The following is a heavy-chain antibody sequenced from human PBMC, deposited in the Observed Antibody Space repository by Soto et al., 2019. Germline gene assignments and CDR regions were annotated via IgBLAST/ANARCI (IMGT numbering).Heavy chain of an antibody. J-gene: IGHJ4*02. Sequence: QAQLVPSGAEVKKPGASVKVSCRASGYTFTSYGYAWVRQAPGQGLEWMGWISAYNGDTNYAQKSQERVTLTTDTSTNTAYMELRKLLSDDTAVYYWERIGAYCTSITCLFVSFWCLGSLVTVSS. CDR1: GYTFTSYG. CDR2: ISAYNGDT. D-gene: IGHD2-2*01. CDR3: ERIGAYCTSITCLFVSF. V-gene: IGHV1-18*01.